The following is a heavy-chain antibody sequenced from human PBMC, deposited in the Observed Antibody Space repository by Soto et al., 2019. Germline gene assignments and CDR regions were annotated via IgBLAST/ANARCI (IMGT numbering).Heavy chain of an antibody. CDR2: IYYSGTT. Sequence: QVQLQESGPGLVKPSDTLSLTCAVSGYSISSSNWWGWIRQPPGKGLEWIGYIYYSGTTYYNPSLKSRVTMSVDTSKNQFSIKLTSVTAVDTAMYYCARREIQGPIDYWGQGTLVTVSS. CDR3: ARREIQGPIDY. CDR1: GYSISSSNW. D-gene: IGHD1-26*01. J-gene: IGHJ4*02. V-gene: IGHV4-28*01.